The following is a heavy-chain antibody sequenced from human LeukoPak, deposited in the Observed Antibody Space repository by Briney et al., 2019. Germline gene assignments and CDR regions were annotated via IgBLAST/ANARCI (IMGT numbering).Heavy chain of an antibody. Sequence: SVKVSCKASRGTFSSYTIAWVRQAPGQGLEWLGGIIPLFGSANYAQKFQGRVTITADESTSTAYMELSSLRSEDTAVYYCATPPTGTTTTGEFYFDSWGQGTLVTVSA. V-gene: IGHV1-69*13. D-gene: IGHD1-1*01. CDR2: IIPLFGSA. CDR1: RGTFSSYT. CDR3: ATPPTGTTTTGEFYFDS. J-gene: IGHJ4*02.